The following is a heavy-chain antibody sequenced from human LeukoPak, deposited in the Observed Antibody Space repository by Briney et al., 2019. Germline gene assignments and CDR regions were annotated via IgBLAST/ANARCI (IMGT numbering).Heavy chain of an antibody. CDR2: INHSGST. Sequence: SETLSLTCAVYGGSFSGYYWSWIRQPPGKGLEWIGEINHSGSTNYNPSLKSRVTMSVDTSKNQFSLKLSSVTAADTAVYYCARSRSFVASFDYWGQGTLVTVSS. CDR1: GGSFSGYY. CDR3: ARSRSFVASFDY. J-gene: IGHJ4*02. V-gene: IGHV4-34*01.